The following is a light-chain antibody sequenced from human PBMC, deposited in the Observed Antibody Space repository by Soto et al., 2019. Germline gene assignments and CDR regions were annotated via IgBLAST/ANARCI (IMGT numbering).Light chain of an antibody. Sequence: EIVLTQSPGTLSVSPGERATLSCRASQSVSSSYLAWYQQKPGQAPRLLIYGASSRATGIPDRFSGSGSGTDFTLTIRRLEPEDFAVYYCQQYGSSPYTFGQGTKVEIK. V-gene: IGKV3-20*01. CDR3: QQYGSSPYT. CDR1: QSVSSSY. CDR2: GAS. J-gene: IGKJ2*01.